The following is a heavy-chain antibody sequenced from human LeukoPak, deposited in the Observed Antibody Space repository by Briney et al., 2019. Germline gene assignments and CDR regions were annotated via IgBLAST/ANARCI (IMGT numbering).Heavy chain of an antibody. CDR3: ASSGNDSGYGPDFDY. CDR2: IIPIFGTA. J-gene: IGHJ4*02. V-gene: IGHV1-69*05. Sequence: GASVKVSCKASGGTFSSYAISWVRQAPGQGLEWMGGIIPIFGTANYAQKFQGRVTITTDESTSTAYMELSSLRSEDTAVYYCASSGNDSGYGPDFDYWGQGTLVTVCS. D-gene: IGHD5-12*01. CDR1: GGTFSSYA.